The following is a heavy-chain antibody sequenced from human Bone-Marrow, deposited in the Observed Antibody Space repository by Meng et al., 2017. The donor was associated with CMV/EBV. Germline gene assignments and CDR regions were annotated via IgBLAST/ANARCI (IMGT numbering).Heavy chain of an antibody. V-gene: IGHV3-7*01. J-gene: IGHJ4*02. CDR1: GFTFSNYW. CDR3: ARPSYSSSWYQFDY. D-gene: IGHD6-13*01. CDR2: INQDGSEK. Sequence: GESLKISCAASGFTFSNYWMTWVRQAPGKGLEWVANINQDGSEKYYVDSVKGRFTFSRDNAKNSLYLQMNSLRAEDTAVYYCARPSYSSSWYQFDYWGQGTLVTVSS.